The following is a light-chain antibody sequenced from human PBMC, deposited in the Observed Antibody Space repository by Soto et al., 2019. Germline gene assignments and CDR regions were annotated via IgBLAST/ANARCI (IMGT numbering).Light chain of an antibody. CDR1: SSNIGSNT. CDR3: AAWDDSLNGVV. V-gene: IGLV1-44*01. CDR2: CNN. Sequence: QSVLTQPPSASGTPGQRVTISCSGSSSNIGSNTVNWYQQLPGTAPKLLIYCNNQRPSGVPDRFSGSQSGTSAALAISGLQSEDEAHYYCAAWDDSLNGVVFGGGTKLTVL. J-gene: IGLJ2*01.